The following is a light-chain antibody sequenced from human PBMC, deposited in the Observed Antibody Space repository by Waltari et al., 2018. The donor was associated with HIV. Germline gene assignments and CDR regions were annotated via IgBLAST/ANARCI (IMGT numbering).Light chain of an antibody. CDR2: QDD. J-gene: IGLJ2*01. CDR1: YLGDKY. V-gene: IGLV3-1*01. Sequence: SHELTQPPSVSVSPGQTASITCSGDYLGDKYASCYQQKPGQSPVLVIYQDDKRPSGIPERFSGSNSGNTATLTITGTQAMDEADYYCQAWDSSTVLFGGGTKLTVL. CDR3: QAWDSSTVL.